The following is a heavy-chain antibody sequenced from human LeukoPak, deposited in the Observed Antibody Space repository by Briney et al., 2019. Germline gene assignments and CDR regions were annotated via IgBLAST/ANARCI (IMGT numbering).Heavy chain of an antibody. D-gene: IGHD2-15*01. J-gene: IGHJ6*04. CDR3: ASGVSYCSGGSCYYYYYGMDV. CDR1: GYTFTSYG. CDR2: ISAYNGNT. V-gene: IGHV1-18*04. Sequence: ASVKVSCKASGYTFTSYGISWVRQAPGQGLEWMGWISAYNGNTNYAQKLQGRVTMTTDTSTSTAYMELRSLGSDDTAVYYCASGVSYCSGGSCYYYYYGMDVWGKGTTVTVSS.